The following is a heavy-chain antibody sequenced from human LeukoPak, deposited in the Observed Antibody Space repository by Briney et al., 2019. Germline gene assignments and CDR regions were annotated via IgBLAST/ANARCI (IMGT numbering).Heavy chain of an antibody. CDR3: ARRDYAGIIPYSFDI. V-gene: IGHV4-59*08. CDR2: MHYSGIT. D-gene: IGHD4-23*01. Sequence: PSETLSLTCTVSGGSITNYYWSWIRQPPGKGLECNGYMHYSGITNNNPSLKSRVTMSVDTSKNQFSLKLSSVTAADTAVYYCARRDYAGIIPYSFDIWGQGTMVTVSS. J-gene: IGHJ3*02. CDR1: GGSITNYY.